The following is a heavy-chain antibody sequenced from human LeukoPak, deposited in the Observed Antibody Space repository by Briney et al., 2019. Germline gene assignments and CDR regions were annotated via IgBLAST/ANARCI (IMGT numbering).Heavy chain of an antibody. D-gene: IGHD5-18*01. V-gene: IGHV3-66*01. J-gene: IGHJ3*02. CDR2: IYSGGST. CDR3: ARIQLWPRDAFDI. CDR1: GFIVSNNY. Sequence: GGSLRLSCEVSGFIVSNNYMSWVRQAPGKGLEWVSVIYSGGSTYYADSVKGRFTISRDHSKNTLYLQMNSLRAEDTAVYYCARIQLWPRDAFDIWGQGTMVTVSS.